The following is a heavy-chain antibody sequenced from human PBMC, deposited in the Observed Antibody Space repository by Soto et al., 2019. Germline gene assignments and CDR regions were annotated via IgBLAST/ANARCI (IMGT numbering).Heavy chain of an antibody. Sequence: ASVKVSCKASGYTFTGYYMHWVRQAPGQGLEWMEWINPNSGGTNYAQKFQGRVTMTRDTSISTAYMELSRLRSDDTAVYYCAREDYDFWSGYKAWFDPWGRGTLVTVSS. CDR3: AREDYDFWSGYKAWFDP. CDR1: GYTFTGYY. J-gene: IGHJ5*02. V-gene: IGHV1-2*02. CDR2: INPNSGGT. D-gene: IGHD3-3*01.